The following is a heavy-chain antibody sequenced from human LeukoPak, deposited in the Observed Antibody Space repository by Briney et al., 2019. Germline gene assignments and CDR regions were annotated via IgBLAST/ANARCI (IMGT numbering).Heavy chain of an antibody. CDR2: MNLDGSEK. D-gene: IGHD2-8*01. V-gene: IGHV3-7*01. CDR3: ARDATYCTNGVCYTRFDY. J-gene: IGHJ4*02. Sequence: PGGSLRLSCAASGFTFTSYWMSWVRQAPGKGLEWVARMNLDGSEKYYVDSVRGRFTISRDNAKTSLYLVMTILSAEATAVYFCARDATYCTNGVCYTRFDYWGQGTLVTASS. CDR1: GFTFTSYW.